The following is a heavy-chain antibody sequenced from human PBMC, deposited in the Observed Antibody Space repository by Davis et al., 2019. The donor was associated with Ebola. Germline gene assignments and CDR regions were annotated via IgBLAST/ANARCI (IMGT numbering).Heavy chain of an antibody. V-gene: IGHV3-30*03. CDR1: GFTFSSYG. CDR2: ISYDGSNK. CDR3: ARVDASSALDI. J-gene: IGHJ3*02. Sequence: GESLKISCAASGFTFSSYGMHWVRQAPGKGLEWVAVISYDGSNKYYADSVKGRFTISRDNAENSLSLQMNSLRADDTAMYYCARVDASSALDIWGQGTMVTVSS.